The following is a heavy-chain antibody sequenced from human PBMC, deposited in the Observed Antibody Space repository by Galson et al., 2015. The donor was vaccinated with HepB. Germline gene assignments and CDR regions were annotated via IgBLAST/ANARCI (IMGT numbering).Heavy chain of an antibody. J-gene: IGHJ4*02. CDR2: ISVSGAST. V-gene: IGHV3-23*01. CDR3: AKTSGSYDY. Sequence: SLRLSCAASGFIFSSTVMTWVRQPPGKGLEWVSVISVSGASTDFADSVRGRFTISRDNSKNTLYLQMNSLRVEDTAVYYCAKTSGSYDYWGQGTLVTVSS. CDR1: GFIFSSTV. D-gene: IGHD3-22*01.